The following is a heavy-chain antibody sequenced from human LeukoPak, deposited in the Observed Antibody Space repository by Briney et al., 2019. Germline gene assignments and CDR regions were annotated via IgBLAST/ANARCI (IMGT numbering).Heavy chain of an antibody. CDR3: ARSYIVVVPAVYFDY. J-gene: IGHJ4*02. Sequence: GASVKVSCKTSGYTFCTYAIQWVRQAPGQRLEWMGWINGGDGNTKFSQKFQGRVTITRDTSASSSYMELSSLRSEDTAVYYCARSYIVVVPAVYFDYWGQGTLVTVSS. V-gene: IGHV1-3*01. D-gene: IGHD2-2*01. CDR1: GYTFCTYA. CDR2: INGGDGNT.